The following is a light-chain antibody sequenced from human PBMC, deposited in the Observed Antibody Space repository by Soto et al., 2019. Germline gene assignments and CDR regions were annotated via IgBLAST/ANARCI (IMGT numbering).Light chain of an antibody. CDR2: GAS. CDR3: QQYYSYPLT. J-gene: IGKJ3*01. CDR1: QGIRSD. V-gene: IGKV1-17*01. Sequence: DIQLTQSPPSLSASVGDTVTITCQASQGIRSDLGWYQQKPGKAPKLLIYGASRLQNGVPSRFSGSGSGTDFTLTISCLQSEDFATYYCQQYYSYPLTFGPGTKVDIK.